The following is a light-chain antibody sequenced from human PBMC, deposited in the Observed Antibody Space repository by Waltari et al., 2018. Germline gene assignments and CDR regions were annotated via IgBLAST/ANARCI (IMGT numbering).Light chain of an antibody. CDR3: QQTYTTPRT. V-gene: IGKV1-39*01. CDR2: AAS. CDR1: QTISYY. Sequence: DIQMTQSPSSLSASVGDRVTITCRASQTISYYLHWYQQKPGKAPKLLLYAASSLQSGVPSRFSGSGSGTDFTRTITSLQPEDFATYYCQQTYTTPRTFGPGTKVDIK. J-gene: IGKJ3*01.